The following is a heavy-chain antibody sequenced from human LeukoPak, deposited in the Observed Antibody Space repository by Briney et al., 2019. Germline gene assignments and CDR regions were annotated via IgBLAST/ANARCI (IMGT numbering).Heavy chain of an antibody. CDR3: ATYSGPDKWDASDM. CDR1: GFTFSSYA. J-gene: IGHJ3*02. CDR2: IRVDGSTE. Sequence: GGSLGLSCAASGFTFSSYAMTWVRQAPGEGLEWVATIRVDGSTEYPVDSMKGRFTISRDNAKNSLHLQMNSLRAEDTAVYYCATYSGPDKWDASDMWGQGTLVTVSS. V-gene: IGHV3-7*01. D-gene: IGHD1-26*01.